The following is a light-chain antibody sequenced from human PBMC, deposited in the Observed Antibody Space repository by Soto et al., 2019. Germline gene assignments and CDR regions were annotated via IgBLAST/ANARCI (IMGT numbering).Light chain of an antibody. CDR2: DVS. J-gene: IGLJ1*01. Sequence: QSALTQPASVSGSPGQSITISCTGTSSDVGGYNYVSWYQQHPGKAPKLMIYDVSNRPSGVSNRFSGSKSGNTASLTISGVPGEEEACYYRRAYNSSSPHYVFRTGT. CDR3: RAYNSSSPHYV. V-gene: IGLV2-14*01. CDR1: SSDVGGYNY.